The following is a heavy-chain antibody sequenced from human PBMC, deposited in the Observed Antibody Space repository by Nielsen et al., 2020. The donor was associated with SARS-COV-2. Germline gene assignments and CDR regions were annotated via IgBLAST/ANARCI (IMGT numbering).Heavy chain of an antibody. J-gene: IGHJ5*02. CDR1: GYTYTGYG. CDR2: INTNTGNP. D-gene: IGHD1-1*01. V-gene: IGHV7-4-1*02. Sequence: ASVKVSCKASGYTYTGYGINWVRQAPGQGLEWMGWINTNTGNPTYAQGFTGRFVFSLDTSASTAYLQISSLRAEDTAVYYCAREHRNDWMNWFDPWGQGTLVTVSS. CDR3: AREHRNDWMNWFDP.